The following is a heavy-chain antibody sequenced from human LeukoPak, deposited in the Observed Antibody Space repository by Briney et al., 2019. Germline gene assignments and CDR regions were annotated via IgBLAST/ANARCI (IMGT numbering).Heavy chain of an antibody. CDR2: IYYSGST. Sequence: SETLSLTCTVSGGSISSHYWSWIRQPPGKGLEWIGCIYYSGSTNYNPSLKSRVTISVDTSKNQFSLKLSSVTAADTAVYYCARRYYYDAFDIWGQGTMVTVSS. CDR3: ARRYYYDAFDI. V-gene: IGHV4-59*11. D-gene: IGHD3-10*01. J-gene: IGHJ3*02. CDR1: GGSISSHY.